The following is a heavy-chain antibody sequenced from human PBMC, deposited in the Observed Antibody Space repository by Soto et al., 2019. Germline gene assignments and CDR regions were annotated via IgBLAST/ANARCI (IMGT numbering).Heavy chain of an antibody. CDR1: GFTFSSYG. CDR2: IWYDGSNK. D-gene: IGHD2-15*01. CDR3: ARVGGYCSGGSCNTFLLINYYYMDV. Sequence: GGSLRLSCAASGFTFSSYGMHWVRQAPGKGLEWVAVIWYDGSNKYYADSVKGRFTISRDNSKNTLYLQMNSLRAEDTAVYYCARVGGYCSGGSCNTFLLINYYYMDVWGKGTTVTVSS. V-gene: IGHV3-33*01. J-gene: IGHJ6*03.